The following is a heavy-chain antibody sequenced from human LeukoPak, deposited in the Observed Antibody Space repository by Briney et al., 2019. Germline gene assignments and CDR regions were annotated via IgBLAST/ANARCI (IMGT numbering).Heavy chain of an antibody. V-gene: IGHV3-23*01. J-gene: IGHJ4*02. D-gene: IGHD1-26*01. CDR1: GFTFSSYA. CDR2: ISGSGGST. CDR3: AKDIYYESPGQIYGTGIDY. Sequence: PGGSLRLSCAASGFTFSSYAMSWVRQAPGKGLEWVSAISGSGGSTYYADSVKGRFTISRDNSKNTLYLQMNSLRAEDTAVYYCAKDIYYESPGQIYGTGIDYRGQGTLVTVSS.